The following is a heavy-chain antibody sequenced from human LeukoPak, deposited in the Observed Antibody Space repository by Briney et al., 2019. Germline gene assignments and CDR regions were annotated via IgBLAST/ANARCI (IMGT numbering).Heavy chain of an antibody. CDR2: IYYSGST. CDR3: ARLNDYGDPDDAFDI. V-gene: IGHV4-59*08. Sequence: SETLSLTCTVSGGSISSYYWSWIRQPPGKGLEWIGYIYYSGSTNYNPSLKSRVTISVDTSKNQFSLKLSSVTAADTAVYYCARLNDYGDPDDAFDIWGQGTMVTVSS. D-gene: IGHD4-17*01. J-gene: IGHJ3*02. CDR1: GGSISSYY.